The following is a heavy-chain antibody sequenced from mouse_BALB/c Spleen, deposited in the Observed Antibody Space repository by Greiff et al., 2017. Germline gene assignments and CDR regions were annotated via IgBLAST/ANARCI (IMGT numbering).Heavy chain of an antibody. CDR1: GFTFTDYY. Sequence: EVQLVESGGGLVQPGGSLRLSCATSGFTFTDYYMSWVRQPPGKALEWLGFIRNKANGYTTEYSASVKGRFTISRDNSQSILYLQMNTLRAEDSATYYCARDKGGYYLFAHWGQGTLVTVSA. CDR3: ARDKGGYYLFAH. D-gene: IGHD2-3*01. V-gene: IGHV7-3*02. CDR2: IRNKANGYTT. J-gene: IGHJ3*01.